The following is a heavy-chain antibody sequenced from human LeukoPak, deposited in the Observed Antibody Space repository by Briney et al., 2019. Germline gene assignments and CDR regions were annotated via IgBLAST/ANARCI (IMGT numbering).Heavy chain of an antibody. Sequence: PSETLSLTCTVSGGSVSSGSYYWSWIRQPPGKGLEWIGYIYYSGSTNYNPSLKSRVTLSVDTSKNQFSLKLSSVTAADTAVYYCASLRYFDWLHFDYWGQGTLVTVSS. V-gene: IGHV4-61*01. CDR2: IYYSGST. J-gene: IGHJ4*02. D-gene: IGHD3-9*01. CDR1: GGSVSSGSYY. CDR3: ASLRYFDWLHFDY.